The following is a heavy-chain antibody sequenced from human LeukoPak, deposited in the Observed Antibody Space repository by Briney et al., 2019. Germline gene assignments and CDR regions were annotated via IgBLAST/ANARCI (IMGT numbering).Heavy chain of an antibody. CDR2: IYYSGST. CDR1: GGSISSYY. Sequence: SETLSLTCTVSGGSISSYYWSWIRQPPGKGLEWIGYIYYSGSTNYNPSLKSRVTISVDTSKNQFSLKLSSVTAADTAVYYCAREIRFLMGYDYYYYYMDVWGKGTTVTVSS. CDR3: AREIRFLMGYDYYYYYMDV. J-gene: IGHJ6*03. V-gene: IGHV4-59*01. D-gene: IGHD3-3*01.